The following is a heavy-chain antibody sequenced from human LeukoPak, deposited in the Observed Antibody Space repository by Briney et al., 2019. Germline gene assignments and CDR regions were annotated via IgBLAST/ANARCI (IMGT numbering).Heavy chain of an antibody. J-gene: IGHJ4*02. CDR1: GYTFTSYD. CDR3: ARGTLDSSSWYFDY. D-gene: IGHD6-13*01. V-gene: IGHV1-8*03. CDR2: MNPNSGNT. Sequence: GASVKVSCKASGYTFTSYDINWVRQATGQGLEWMGWMNPNSGNTGYAQKFQGRVTITRNTSISTAYMELSSLRSEDTAVYYCARGTLDSSSWYFDYWGQGTLVTVSS.